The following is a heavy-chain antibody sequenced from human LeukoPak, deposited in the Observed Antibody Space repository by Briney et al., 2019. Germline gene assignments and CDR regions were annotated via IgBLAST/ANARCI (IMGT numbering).Heavy chain of an antibody. J-gene: IGHJ4*02. CDR1: GFTFSSYA. CDR3: ASRRDRTIAAGVAY. CDR2: ISDDGSNK. V-gene: IGHV3-30*03. D-gene: IGHD6-13*01. Sequence: GGSLRLSCAASGFTFSSYAMSWVRQAPGKGLEWVAVISDDGSNKYYEDSVEGRFTISRDNSKNTLYLQMNTLRPEDTALYYCASRRDRTIAAGVAYWGQGTLVTVSS.